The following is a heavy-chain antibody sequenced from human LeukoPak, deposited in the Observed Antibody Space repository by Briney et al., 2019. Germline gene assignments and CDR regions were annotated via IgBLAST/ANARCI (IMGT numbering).Heavy chain of an antibody. J-gene: IGHJ3*02. CDR3: ARGDFVGGAFDI. V-gene: IGHV3-21*01. D-gene: IGHD2-15*01. Sequence: GGSLRLSCAASGFTFSSYSMNWVRQAPGKGLEWVSSISSSSSYIYYADSVKGRFTISRDNAKNSLYLQMNSLRAEDTAVYYCARGDFVGGAFDIWGQGTMVTVSS. CDR1: GFTFSSYS. CDR2: ISSSSSYI.